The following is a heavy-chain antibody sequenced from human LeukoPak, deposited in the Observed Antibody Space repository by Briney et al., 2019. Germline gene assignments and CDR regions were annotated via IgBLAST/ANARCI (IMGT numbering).Heavy chain of an antibody. CDR2: ISSSSSYI. V-gene: IGHV3-21*01. J-gene: IGHJ6*03. D-gene: IGHD6-6*01. Sequence: TGGSLRLSCAASGFTFSTYSMNWVRQAPGKGLEWVSSISSSSSYIFYADSVKGRFTISRDNAKSSLYLQMNSLRAEDTAVYYCAREGIAARLGYYYYMDVWGKGTTVTVSS. CDR3: AREGIAARLGYYYYMDV. CDR1: GFTFSTYS.